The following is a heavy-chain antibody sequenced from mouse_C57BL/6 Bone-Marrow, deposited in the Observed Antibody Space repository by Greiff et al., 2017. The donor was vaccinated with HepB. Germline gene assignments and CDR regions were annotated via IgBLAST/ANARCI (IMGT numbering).Heavy chain of an antibody. J-gene: IGHJ2*01. D-gene: IGHD2-5*01. V-gene: IGHV5-9*01. CDR3: ARGDSNYGDC. CDR2: ISGGGGNT. CDR1: GFTFSSYT. Sequence: EVLLVESGGGLVKPGGSLKLSCAASGFTFSSYTMSWVRQTPEKRLEWVATISGGGGNTYYPDSVKGRFTISRDNAKNTLYLQMSSLRSEDTALYYCARGDSNYGDCWGKGTTLTVAS.